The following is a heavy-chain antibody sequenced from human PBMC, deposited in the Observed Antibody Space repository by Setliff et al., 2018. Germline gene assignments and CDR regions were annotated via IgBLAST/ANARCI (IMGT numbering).Heavy chain of an antibody. Sequence: KASETLSLTCTVSGGSISSYYWSWIRQPPGKRLEWIGYIYYSGSTNYNPSLESRVTISVDTSKNQFSLRLNSATAADTAVYYCARLRGAFDYWGRGTLVTVSS. J-gene: IGHJ4*02. CDR1: GGSISSYY. D-gene: IGHD3-16*01. CDR2: IYYSGST. V-gene: IGHV4-59*01. CDR3: ARLRGAFDY.